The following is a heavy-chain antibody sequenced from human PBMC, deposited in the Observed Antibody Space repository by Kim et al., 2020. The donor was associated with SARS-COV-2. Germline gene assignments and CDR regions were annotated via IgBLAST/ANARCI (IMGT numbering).Heavy chain of an antibody. Sequence: GGSLRLSCAASGFTFSSYAMSWVRQAPGKGLEWVSAISGSAVSTYYADSVKGRFTISRDNSKNTLYLQMNSLRAEDTAVYYCAKTRGWPYYFDYWGQGTLVTVTS. V-gene: IGHV3-23*01. CDR2: ISGSAVST. J-gene: IGHJ4*02. D-gene: IGHD6-19*01. CDR3: AKTRGWPYYFDY. CDR1: GFTFSSYA.